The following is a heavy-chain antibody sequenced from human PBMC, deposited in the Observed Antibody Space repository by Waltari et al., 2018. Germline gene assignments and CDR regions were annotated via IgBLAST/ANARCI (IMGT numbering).Heavy chain of an antibody. V-gene: IGHV1-69*01. J-gene: IGHJ4*02. CDR1: GGSFPTFG. Sequence: QVQLVQSGSELKTPGSSVKVSCKAAGGSFPTFGLYWVRQAPGQGLEWMGCIIPTFQKVAYAQEFQGRVSITADDYTGTAYMELTSLRFEDTAVYYCAGGTPLRFFVHWGQGTRVTVSS. CDR3: AGGTPLRFFVH. CDR2: IIPTFQKV.